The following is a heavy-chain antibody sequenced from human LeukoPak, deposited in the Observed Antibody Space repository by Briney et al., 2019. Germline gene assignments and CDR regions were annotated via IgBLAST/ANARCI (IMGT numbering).Heavy chain of an antibody. V-gene: IGHV1-8*01. D-gene: IGHD3-22*01. J-gene: IGHJ5*02. CDR3: ARFTQYYYDSSGP. CDR1: GYTFTSYD. CDR2: MNPNSGNT. Sequence: ASVKVSCKASGYTFTSYDINWVRQATGQGLEWMGWMNPNSGNTGYAQKFQGRVTMTRNTSISTAYMQLSSLRSEDTAVYYCARFTQYYYDSSGPWGQGTLVTVSS.